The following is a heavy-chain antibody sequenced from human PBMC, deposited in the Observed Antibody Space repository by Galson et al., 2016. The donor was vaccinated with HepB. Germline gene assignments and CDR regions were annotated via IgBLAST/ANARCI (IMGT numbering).Heavy chain of an antibody. CDR3: ARDLRPQQWLRGAMDV. CDR1: GYSFTGNA. J-gene: IGHJ2*01. V-gene: IGHV1-3*01. CDR2: INGGNGNT. D-gene: IGHD4/OR15-4a*01. Sequence: SCKASGYSFTGNAIHWVRQAPGQRLEWVGWINGGNGNTQYSQKFQGRVTITRDTSANTIYVELSTLRSEDTAVYYCARDLRPQQWLRGAMDVWGRGSLVTVSS.